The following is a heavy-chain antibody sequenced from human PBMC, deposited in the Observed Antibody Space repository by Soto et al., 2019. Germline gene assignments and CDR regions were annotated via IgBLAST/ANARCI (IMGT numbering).Heavy chain of an antibody. V-gene: IGHV3-48*01. CDR1: GFTFSSYS. CDR3: ASRIVATITSGAY. D-gene: IGHD5-12*01. CDR2: ISSSSSTI. J-gene: IGHJ4*02. Sequence: GGSLRLSCAASGFTFSSYSMNWVRQAPGKGLEWVSYISSSSSTIYYADSVKGRFTISRDNAKNSLYLQMNSLRAEDTAVYYCASRIVATITSGAYWGQGTLVTVSS.